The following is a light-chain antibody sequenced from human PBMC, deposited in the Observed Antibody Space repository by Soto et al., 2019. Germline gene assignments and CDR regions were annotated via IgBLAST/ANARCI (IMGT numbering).Light chain of an antibody. CDR1: QSVSSSY. V-gene: IGKV3-20*01. J-gene: IGKJ4*01. CDR2: GAS. Sequence: EIVLTQSPGTLSLSPGERATLSCRAIQSVSSSYLAWYQQKPGQAPRLLIYGASSRATGIPDRFSGSGSGTDFTLTISRLEPEDFAVYYCQQYGSSPLTFGGGT. CDR3: QQYGSSPLT.